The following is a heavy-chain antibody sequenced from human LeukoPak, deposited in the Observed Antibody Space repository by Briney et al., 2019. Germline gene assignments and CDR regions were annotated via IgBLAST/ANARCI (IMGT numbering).Heavy chain of an antibody. CDR3: ARTGMGVRGVIIPNCRDP. J-gene: IGHJ5*02. D-gene: IGHD3-10*01. V-gene: IGHV4-34*01. CDR1: GGSFSGYS. Sequence: PSETLSLTCAVSGGSFSGYSWSWIRQPPGKGLEWIGEINHSGSTNYNPSLKSRVTISVDTSKNQFSLKLSSVTAADTAVYYCARTGMGVRGVIIPNCRDPWGQGTLVTVSS. CDR2: INHSGST.